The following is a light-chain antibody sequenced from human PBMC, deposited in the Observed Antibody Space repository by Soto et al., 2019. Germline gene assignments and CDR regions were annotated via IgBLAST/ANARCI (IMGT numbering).Light chain of an antibody. CDR3: QQYYSSPWT. V-gene: IGKV4-1*01. J-gene: IGKJ1*01. Sequence: DIVVTQSPDSLAVSLGERATINCKSSQSVLYSSNNKNYLAWYQQKPGQPPKLLIYWASTRESGVPDRFSGSGSGTDFTLAINSLQAEDVAVYYCQQYYSSPWTFGQGTKVEIK. CDR1: QSVLYSSNNKNY. CDR2: WAS.